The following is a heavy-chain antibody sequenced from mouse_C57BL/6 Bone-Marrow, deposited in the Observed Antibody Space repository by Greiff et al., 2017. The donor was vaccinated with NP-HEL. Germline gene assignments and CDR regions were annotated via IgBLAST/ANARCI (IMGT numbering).Heavy chain of an antibody. D-gene: IGHD1-1*01. V-gene: IGHV3-1*01. J-gene: IGHJ2*01. CDR1: GYSITSGYD. CDR3: ARGDGSSYYYFDY. CDR2: ISYSGST. Sequence: EVQLQQSGPGMVKPSQSLSLTCTVTGYSITSGYDWHWIRHFPGNKLEWMGYISYSGSTNSNPSLKSRISITHDTSKNHFFLKLNSVTTEDTATYYCARGDGSSYYYFDYWGQGTTLTVSS.